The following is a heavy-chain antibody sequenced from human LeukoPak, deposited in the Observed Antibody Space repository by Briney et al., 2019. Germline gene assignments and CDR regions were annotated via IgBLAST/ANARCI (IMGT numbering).Heavy chain of an antibody. D-gene: IGHD3-16*01. Sequence: PSETLSLTCTVSGGSISSSGFYWGWIRQPPGKGLEWIGSIYSGSTYYNPSLKSRVTISVDTSKNEFSLRLSSVTAADTAVYYCAHFRGGAFDFWGRGTMVTVSS. J-gene: IGHJ3*01. V-gene: IGHV4-39*01. CDR2: IYSGST. CDR1: GGSISSSGFY. CDR3: AHFRGGAFDF.